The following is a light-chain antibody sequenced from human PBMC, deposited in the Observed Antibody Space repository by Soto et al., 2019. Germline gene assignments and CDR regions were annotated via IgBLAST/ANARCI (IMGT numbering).Light chain of an antibody. CDR1: QSINSKS. CDR3: QHYGGSFI. CDR2: NTS. J-gene: IGKJ3*01. V-gene: IGKV3-20*01. Sequence: LLVSPGELSTVSCRVSQSINSKSLVWYQRKFGQAPRLLIYNTSSRATGIPDRFSGSGSGTDFTLSISRLEPEDFAVYYCQHYGGSFIFGPGTKVDIK.